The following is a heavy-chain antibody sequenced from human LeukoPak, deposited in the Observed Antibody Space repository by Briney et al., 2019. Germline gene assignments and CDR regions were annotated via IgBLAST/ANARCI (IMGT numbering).Heavy chain of an antibody. CDR3: ARGGFEYSSSSPFDY. CDR2: IIPIFGTA. D-gene: IGHD6-6*01. CDR1: GGTFIGYA. Sequence: VKVSCKASGGTFIGYAISWVRQAPGQGLEWMGGIIPIFGTANYAQKFQGRVTITTDESTSTAYMELSSLRSEDTAVYYCARGGFEYSSSSPFDYWGQGTLVTVSS. J-gene: IGHJ4*02. V-gene: IGHV1-69*13.